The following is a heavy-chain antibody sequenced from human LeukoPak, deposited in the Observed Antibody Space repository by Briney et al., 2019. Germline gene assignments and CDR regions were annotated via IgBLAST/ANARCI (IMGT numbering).Heavy chain of an antibody. CDR3: GKDPGVVPAHYFDS. Sequence: RPRGSLRPAFSAPGFPFSSYAINSGRQAPGKGLGWVSATGSTGVITFYAGSVKGRFPVSRDNSQNTLSLQMNSLRAEETAVYYCGKDPGVVPAHYFDSWGQGTLVTVSS. CDR1: GFPFSSYA. D-gene: IGHD2-2*01. CDR2: TGSTGVIT. V-gene: IGHV3-23*01. J-gene: IGHJ4*02.